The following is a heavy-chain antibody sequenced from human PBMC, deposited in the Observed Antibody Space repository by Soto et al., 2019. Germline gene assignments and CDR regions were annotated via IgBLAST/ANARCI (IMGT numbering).Heavy chain of an antibody. CDR2: IIPILGIA. V-gene: IGHV1-69*04. J-gene: IGHJ5*02. CDR3: ARDPSPAPAWFDP. Sequence: GASVKVSCKASGYTFTSYGISWVRQAPGQGLEWMGRIIPILGIANYAQKFQGRVTITADKSTSTAYMELSSLRSEDTAVYYCARDPSPAPAWFDPRGQGTLVTVSS. CDR1: GYTFTSYG.